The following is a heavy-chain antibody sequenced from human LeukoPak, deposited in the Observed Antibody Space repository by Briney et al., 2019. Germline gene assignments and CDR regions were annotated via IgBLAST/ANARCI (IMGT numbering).Heavy chain of an antibody. CDR1: GLTFSDYY. V-gene: IGHV3-11*01. J-gene: IGHJ4*02. Sequence: GGPLRLSCAVSGLTFSDYYMIWTRQAPGKGLEWVSYISSSGSTIDYADSVKGRFTISRDNAKNSLYLQMNSLRAEDTAVYYCARKYSSGHDYWGQGTLVTVSS. CDR3: ARKYSSGHDY. D-gene: IGHD6-19*01. CDR2: ISSSGSTI.